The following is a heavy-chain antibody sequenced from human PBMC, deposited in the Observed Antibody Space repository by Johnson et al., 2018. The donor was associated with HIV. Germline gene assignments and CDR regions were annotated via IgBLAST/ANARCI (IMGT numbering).Heavy chain of an antibody. CDR3: SRDPFPRFYAFDL. CDR2: IYSGGTT. J-gene: IGHJ3*01. V-gene: IGHV3-66*01. Sequence: VQLVESGGGLVQPGGSLRLSCAASGFTVSSNYMSWVRQAPGKGLEWVSVIYSGGTTYYTDSVKGRFTISRDNSKNTLYLQMNSLRDEDPAAYYCSRDPFPRFYAFDLWGQGTMVTVSS. CDR1: GFTVSSNY.